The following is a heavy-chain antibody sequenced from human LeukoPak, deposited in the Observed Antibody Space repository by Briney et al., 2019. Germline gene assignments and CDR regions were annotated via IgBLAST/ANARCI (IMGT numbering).Heavy chain of an antibody. V-gene: IGHV3-48*04. Sequence: GGSLRLSCTASGFTFNSYAMNWIRQAPGKGLEWVSYISSSGSTIYYADSVKGRFTISRDNAKNSLYLQMNSLRAEDTAVYYCARSSADYDYVWGSYRSHTHFDYWGQGTLVTVSS. CDR2: ISSSGSTI. CDR3: ARSSADYDYVWGSYRSHTHFDY. J-gene: IGHJ4*02. CDR1: GFTFNSYA. D-gene: IGHD3-16*02.